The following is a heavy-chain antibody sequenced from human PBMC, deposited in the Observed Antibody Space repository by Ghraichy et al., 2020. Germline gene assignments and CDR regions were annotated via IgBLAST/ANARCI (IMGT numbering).Heavy chain of an antibody. Sequence: GGSLRLSCAASGFTVSDYSMTWIRQAPGKGLESISYISSSGSTIYYADSVKGRFTISRGNAKNSLYLQMDSLGAEDTAVYFCAREDNWNHIYAFDNWGQGTMVTVSS. CDR3: AREDNWNHIYAFDN. D-gene: IGHD1-14*01. CDR1: GFTVSDYS. CDR2: ISSSGSTI. V-gene: IGHV3-11*01. J-gene: IGHJ3*02.